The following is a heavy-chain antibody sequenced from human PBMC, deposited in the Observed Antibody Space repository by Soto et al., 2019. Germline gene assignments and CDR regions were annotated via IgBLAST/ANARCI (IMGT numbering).Heavy chain of an antibody. J-gene: IGHJ4*02. CDR1: GGSLRTNP. Sequence: ASVKVSCKASGGSLRTNPISWVRQAPGQGLEWMGGTGSGTGPGNHAQKFQGRLTVTADKSTSTVYMELTNLSSEDTAVYYCARRDSGGFYRFFDSWGQGTLVTVSS. CDR3: ARRDSGGFYRFFDS. CDR2: TGSGTGPG. D-gene: IGHD2-15*01. V-gene: IGHV1-69*06.